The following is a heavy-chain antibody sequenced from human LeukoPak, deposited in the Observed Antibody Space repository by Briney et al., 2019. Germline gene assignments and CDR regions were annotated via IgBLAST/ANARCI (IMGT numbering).Heavy chain of an antibody. D-gene: IGHD3-10*01. Sequence: GASVKVSCKASGGTYSSYAISWVRQAPGQGLEWMGRIIPILGIANYAQKFQGRVTITADKSTSTAYMELSRLRPDDTAVYYCAREKWFGEYYYYGMDVWGQGTTVTVSS. CDR3: AREKWFGEYYYYGMDV. J-gene: IGHJ6*02. CDR2: IIPILGIA. CDR1: GGTYSSYA. V-gene: IGHV1-69*04.